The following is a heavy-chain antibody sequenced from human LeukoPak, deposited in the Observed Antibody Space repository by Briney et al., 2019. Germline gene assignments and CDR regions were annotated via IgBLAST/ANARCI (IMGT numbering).Heavy chain of an antibody. CDR1: GFTFSSYA. Sequence: ASVKVSCKASGFTFSSYAISWVRQAPGQGLEWMGGIIPIFGTANYAQKFQGRVTITTDESTSTAYMELSSLRSEDTAVYYCAREGSYYVRAYDYCGQGTLVTVSS. V-gene: IGHV1-69*05. D-gene: IGHD3-10*02. CDR2: IIPIFGTA. CDR3: AREGSYYVRAYDY. J-gene: IGHJ4*02.